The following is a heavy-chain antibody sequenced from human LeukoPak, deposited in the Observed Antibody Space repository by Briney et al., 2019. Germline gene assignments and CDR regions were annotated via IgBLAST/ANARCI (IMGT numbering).Heavy chain of an antibody. CDR2: INSDGSST. J-gene: IGHJ4*02. CDR1: GFTFSSYW. Sequence: PGGSLRLPCAASGFTFSSYWMHWVRQAPGKGLVWVSRINSDGSSTSYADSVKGRFTISRDNAKNTLYLQMNSLRAEDTAVYYCARVEQQWLVHFDYWGQGTLVTVSS. V-gene: IGHV3-74*01. D-gene: IGHD6-19*01. CDR3: ARVEQQWLVHFDY.